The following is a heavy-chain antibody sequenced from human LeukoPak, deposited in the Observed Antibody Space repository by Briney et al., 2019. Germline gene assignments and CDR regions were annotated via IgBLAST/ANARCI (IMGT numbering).Heavy chain of an antibody. CDR1: GGSFSGYY. Sequence: SETLSLTCAVYGGSFSGYYWSWIRQPPGKGLEWIGEINHSGSTNYNPSLKSRVTISVDTSKNQFSLKLSCVTAADTAVYYCARAPPYYDFWSGYGPGYFDLWGRGTLVTVSS. V-gene: IGHV4-34*01. D-gene: IGHD3-3*01. CDR2: INHSGST. J-gene: IGHJ2*01. CDR3: ARAPPYYDFWSGYGPGYFDL.